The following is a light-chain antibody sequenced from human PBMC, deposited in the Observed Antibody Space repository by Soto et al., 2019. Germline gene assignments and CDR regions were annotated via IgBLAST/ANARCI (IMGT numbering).Light chain of an antibody. CDR1: QGISSY. CDR3: QQVNVYPST. Sequence: IQLIQSPSSMSASVEDGVTITRRASQGISSYLGWYQQKPGKAPNLLIYDASTLHSGVPSRFSGGGSGTDFTLTISSLQPEDFATYYCQQVNVYPSTFGGGTKVDIK. J-gene: IGKJ4*01. V-gene: IGKV1-9*01. CDR2: DAS.